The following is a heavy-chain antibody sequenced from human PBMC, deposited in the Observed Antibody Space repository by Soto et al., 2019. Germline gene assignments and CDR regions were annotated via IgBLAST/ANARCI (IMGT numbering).Heavy chain of an antibody. Sequence: SETLSLTCAVYGGSFSGYYGSWIRQPPGKGLEWIGEINHSGSTNYNPSLKSRVTISVDTSKNQFSLKLSSVTAADTAVYYCARGRNRGPRYYYYYMDVWGKGTTVTVS. J-gene: IGHJ6*03. CDR3: ARGRNRGPRYYYYYMDV. V-gene: IGHV4-34*01. CDR1: GGSFSGYY. CDR2: INHSGST.